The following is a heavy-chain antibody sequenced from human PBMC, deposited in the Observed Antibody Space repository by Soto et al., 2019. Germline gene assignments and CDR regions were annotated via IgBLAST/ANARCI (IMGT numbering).Heavy chain of an antibody. V-gene: IGHV5-51*01. J-gene: IGHJ5*02. CDR2: IYPGDSDT. CDR3: ARSYRTYDFWSGYYKANWLDP. CDR1: GYSFTSYW. Sequence: GESLKISCKGSGYSFTSYWIGWVRQMPGKGLEWMGIIYPGDSDTRYSPSFQGQVTISADKSISTAYLQWSSLKASDTAMYYCARSYRTYDFWSGYYKANWLDPWGQGTLVTVSS. D-gene: IGHD3-3*01.